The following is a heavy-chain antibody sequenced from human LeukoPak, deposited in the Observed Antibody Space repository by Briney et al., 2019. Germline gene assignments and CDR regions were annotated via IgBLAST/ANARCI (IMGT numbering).Heavy chain of an antibody. CDR1: GFTFSNYG. CDR3: ARGPGESLNS. Sequence: KSGGSLRLSCAASGFTFSNYGMHWVRQPPGKGPQWIGEIYHSGRTNYNPSLKSRVTISIDESNKQFSLKMSSVTAADTAVYYCARGPGESLNSWGQGTLVTVSS. D-gene: IGHD3-10*01. J-gene: IGHJ4*02. CDR2: IYHSGRT. V-gene: IGHV4-4*02.